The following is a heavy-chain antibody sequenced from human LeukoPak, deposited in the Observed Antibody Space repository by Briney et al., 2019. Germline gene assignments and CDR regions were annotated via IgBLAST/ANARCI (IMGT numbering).Heavy chain of an antibody. D-gene: IGHD1-26*01. V-gene: IGHV3-21*04. J-gene: IGHJ3*02. CDR3: AKWGYSGSPDAFDI. CDR1: GFTFSSYS. CDR2: ISSSSSYI. Sequence: PGGSLRLSCAASGFTFSSYSMNWVRQAPGKGLEWVSSISSSSSYIYYADSVKGRFTISRDNAKNSLYLQMNSLRAEDTAVYYCAKWGYSGSPDAFDIWGQGTMVTVSS.